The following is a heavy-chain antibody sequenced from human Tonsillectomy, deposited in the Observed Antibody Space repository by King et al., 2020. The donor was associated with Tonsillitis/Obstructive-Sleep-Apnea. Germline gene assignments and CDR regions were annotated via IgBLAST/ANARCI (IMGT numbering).Heavy chain of an antibody. CDR3: ARDPEVGTKYYMDV. V-gene: IGHV1-2*06. J-gene: IGHJ6*03. D-gene: IGHD1-7*01. CDR2: INPNSGGT. Sequence: QLVQSGAEVKKPGASVKVSCKASGYTFTGYYMHWVRQAPGQGLEWMGRINPNSGGTNYAQKFQGRVTKTRDTSISTAYMELSRLRSDDTAVYYCARDPEVGTKYYMDVWGKGTTVTVSS. CDR1: GYTFTGYY.